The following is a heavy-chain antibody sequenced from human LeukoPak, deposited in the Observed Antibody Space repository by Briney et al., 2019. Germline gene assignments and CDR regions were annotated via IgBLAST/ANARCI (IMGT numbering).Heavy chain of an antibody. J-gene: IGHJ4*02. CDR3: ARGYSSGPSPKFDY. Sequence: ASETLSLTCAVYGGSFSGYYWSWIRQPPGKGLEWIGYIYYSGSTNYNPSLKSRVTISVDTSKNQFSLKLSSVTAADTAVYYCARGYSSGPSPKFDYWGQGTLVTVSS. CDR1: GGSFSGYY. D-gene: IGHD2-15*01. CDR2: IYYSGST. V-gene: IGHV4-59*01.